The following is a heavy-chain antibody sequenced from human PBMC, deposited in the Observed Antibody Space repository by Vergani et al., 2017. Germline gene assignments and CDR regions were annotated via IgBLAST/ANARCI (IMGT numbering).Heavy chain of an antibody. D-gene: IGHD3-10*01. CDR2: ISGSGGST. CDR1: GFTFSSYA. J-gene: IGHJ4*02. CDR3: AKRYYYGSGSYSK. V-gene: IGHV3-23*01. Sequence: EVQLLESGGGLVQPGGSLRLSCAASGFTFSSYAMSWVRPAPGQGLEWVSAISGSGGSTYYADAVKGRFTISRDKSKNTLYLKMNSLRAEDTAVYYCAKRYYYGSGSYSKWGQGSLVTVSS.